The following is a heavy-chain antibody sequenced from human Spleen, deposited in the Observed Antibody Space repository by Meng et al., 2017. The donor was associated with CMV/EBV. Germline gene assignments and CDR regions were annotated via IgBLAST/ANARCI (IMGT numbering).Heavy chain of an antibody. Sequence: FTFSDYYMGWVRQPPGKGLEWVSYISGNGDYIHTADSVKGRFSISRDNTKKSLFLQMNSLRDEDTGVFFCVREPYDSSGFYVPGLNYWGQGTLVTVSS. J-gene: IGHJ4*02. CDR3: VREPYDSSGFYVPGLNY. CDR1: FTFSDYY. D-gene: IGHD3-22*01. V-gene: IGHV3-11*04. CDR2: ISGNGDYI.